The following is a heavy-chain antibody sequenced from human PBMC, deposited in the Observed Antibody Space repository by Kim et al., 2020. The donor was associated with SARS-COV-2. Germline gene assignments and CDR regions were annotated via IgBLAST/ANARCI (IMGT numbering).Heavy chain of an antibody. Sequence: GGSLRLSCAASGFTFDDYAMHWVRQAPGKGLEWVSGISWNSGSIGYADSVKGRFTISRDNAKNSLYLQMNSLRAEDTALYYCAKDVTYYYGSGSTFFDYWGPGTLGTVSS. CDR1: GFTFDDYA. J-gene: IGHJ4*02. D-gene: IGHD3-10*01. V-gene: IGHV3-9*01. CDR2: ISWNSGSI. CDR3: AKDVTYYYGSGSTFFDY.